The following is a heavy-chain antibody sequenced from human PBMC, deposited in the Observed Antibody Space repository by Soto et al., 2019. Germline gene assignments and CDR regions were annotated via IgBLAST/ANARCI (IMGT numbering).Heavy chain of an antibody. D-gene: IGHD3-22*01. CDR3: ARGLNYYDSSGYYPEPYYFDY. V-gene: IGHV1-18*01. CDR2: ISAYNGNT. J-gene: IGHJ4*02. CDR1: GYTFTSYG. Sequence: QVQLVQSGAEVKKPGASVKVSCKASGYTFTSYGISWVRQAPGQGLEWMGWISAYNGNTNYAQELQGRVTMTTDTSTSTAYMELRSLRSDDTAVYYCARGLNYYDSSGYYPEPYYFDYWGQGTLVTVSS.